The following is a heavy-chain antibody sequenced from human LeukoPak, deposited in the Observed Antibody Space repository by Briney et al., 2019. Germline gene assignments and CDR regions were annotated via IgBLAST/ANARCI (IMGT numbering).Heavy chain of an antibody. CDR1: GYTFTSYY. CDR2: INPSGGST. V-gene: IGHV1-46*01. Sequence: ASVKVSCKASGYTFTSYYMHWVRQAPGQGLEWMGIINPSGGSTSYAQKFQGRVTMTRDTSTSTVYMELSSLRSEDTAVYYCARDSSGRITMVRGVIGDAFDIWGQGTMVTVSS. D-gene: IGHD3-10*01. J-gene: IGHJ3*02. CDR3: ARDSSGRITMVRGVIGDAFDI.